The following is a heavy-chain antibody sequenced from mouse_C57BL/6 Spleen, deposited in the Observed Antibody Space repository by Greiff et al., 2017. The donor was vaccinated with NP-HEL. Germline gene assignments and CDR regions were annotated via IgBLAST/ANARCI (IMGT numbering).Heavy chain of an antibody. CDR3: ARDRRSSGYGFAY. CDR1: GYSITSGYY. CDR2: ISYDGSN. Sequence: EVQVVESGPGLVKPSQSLSLTCSVTGYSITSGYYWNWIRQFPGNKLEWMGYISYDGSNNYNPSLKNRISITRDTSKNQFFLKLNSVTTEDTATYYCARDRRSSGYGFAYWGQGTLVTVSA. V-gene: IGHV3-6*01. J-gene: IGHJ3*01. D-gene: IGHD3-2*02.